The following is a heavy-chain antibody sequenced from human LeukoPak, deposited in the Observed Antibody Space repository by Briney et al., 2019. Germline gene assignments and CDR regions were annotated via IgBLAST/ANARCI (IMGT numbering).Heavy chain of an antibody. CDR3: ARRQGDAFDI. Sequence: GGSLRLSCAASGFSFSTYGMHWVRQAPGKGLEWVALMWYDESNKYYADSVKGRFTISRDNSKNTPYLQMNTLRAEDTAVYYCARRQGDAFDIWGQGTMVTVSS. V-gene: IGHV3-33*01. J-gene: IGHJ3*02. CDR2: MWYDESNK. CDR1: GFSFSTYG.